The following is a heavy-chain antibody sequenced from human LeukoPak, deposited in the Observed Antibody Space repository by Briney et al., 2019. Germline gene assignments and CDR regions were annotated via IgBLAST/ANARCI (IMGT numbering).Heavy chain of an antibody. J-gene: IGHJ4*02. V-gene: IGHV3-43*01. CDR2: ISWEGDTT. D-gene: IGHD3-10*01. CDR3: ARDSDYGSATNYFDY. CDR1: GFTFDDYA. Sequence: GGSLRLSCAASGFTFDDYAMHWVRQPPGKGLEWVSLISWEGDTTYYADSVRGRFTISRDNRKNTLHLQINSLITEDTAFYYCARDSDYGSATNYFDYWGPGTLVSVSS.